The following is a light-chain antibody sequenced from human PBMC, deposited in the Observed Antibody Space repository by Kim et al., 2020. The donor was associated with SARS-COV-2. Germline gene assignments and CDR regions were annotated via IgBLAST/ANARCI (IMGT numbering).Light chain of an antibody. CDR1: ESINSW. J-gene: IGKJ1*01. CDR2: EAT. Sequence: SVEDRVTITGRASESINSWLALYQQKPGKGPKLLIYEATSLERGVPSRFSGSGSGTEFTLTISSLQPDDFATYYCQQYDSHSHTFGQGTKVDIK. V-gene: IGKV1-5*01. CDR3: QQYDSHSHT.